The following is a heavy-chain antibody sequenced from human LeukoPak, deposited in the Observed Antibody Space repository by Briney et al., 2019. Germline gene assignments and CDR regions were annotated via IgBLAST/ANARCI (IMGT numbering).Heavy chain of an antibody. Sequence: AGGSLRLSCAASGFTFNTYAMTWVRQAPGKGLEWVSSIIGIGGSTYYADSVKGRFTIARDNSKSTLHLHMNSLRAEDTAVYFCAKDPGGGSYYFDSWGQGTQVTVSS. J-gene: IGHJ4*02. CDR2: IIGIGGST. CDR3: AKDPGGGSYYFDS. V-gene: IGHV3-23*01. D-gene: IGHD5-12*01. CDR1: GFTFNTYA.